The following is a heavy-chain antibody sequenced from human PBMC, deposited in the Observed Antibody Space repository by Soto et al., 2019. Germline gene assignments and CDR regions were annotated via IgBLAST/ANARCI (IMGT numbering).Heavy chain of an antibody. V-gene: IGHV3-9*01. Sequence: SMGICCASSRLSLDVSAIDLSLQTPGKGLEWVSGISWNSGSIGYADSVKGRFTISRDNAKNSLYLQMNSLRAEDTALYYCAKGRVCGEHQLLSDSEYLVQRTLV. CDR2: ISWNSGSI. D-gene: IGHD2-2*01. CDR1: RLSLDVSA. J-gene: IGHJ4*02. CDR3: AKGRVCGEHQLLSDSEY.